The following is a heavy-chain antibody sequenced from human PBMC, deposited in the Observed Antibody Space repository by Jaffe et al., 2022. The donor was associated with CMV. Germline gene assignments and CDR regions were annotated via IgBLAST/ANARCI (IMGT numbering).Heavy chain of an antibody. CDR3: ARHIHQQQLDYYYMDV. V-gene: IGHV5-51*01. J-gene: IGHJ6*03. Sequence: EVQLVQSGAEVKKPGESLKISCKGSGYSFTSYWIGWVRQMPGKGLEWMGIIYPGDSDTRYSPSFQGQVTISADKSISTAYLQWSSLKASDTAMYYCARHIHQQQLDYYYMDVWGKGTTVTVSS. D-gene: IGHD6-13*01. CDR1: GYSFTSYW. CDR2: IYPGDSDT.